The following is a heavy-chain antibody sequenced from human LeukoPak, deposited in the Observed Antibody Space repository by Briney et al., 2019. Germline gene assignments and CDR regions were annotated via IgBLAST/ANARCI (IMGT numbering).Heavy chain of an antibody. V-gene: IGHV4-4*02. Sequence: SETLSLTCAVSGGSISSSNWWSWVRQPPGKGLEWIGEIYHSGSTNYNPSLKSRVTISVDKSKSQFSLKLTSVTAADTAVYYCARFSGKLNWGFDYWGQGTLVTVSS. J-gene: IGHJ4*02. CDR2: IYHSGST. CDR1: GGSISSSNW. D-gene: IGHD7-27*01. CDR3: ARFSGKLNWGFDY.